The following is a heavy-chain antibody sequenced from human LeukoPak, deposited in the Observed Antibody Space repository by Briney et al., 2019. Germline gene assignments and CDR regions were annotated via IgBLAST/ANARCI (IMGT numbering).Heavy chain of an antibody. Sequence: SETLSLTCTVSGGSISSYYWSWIRQPPGKGLEWIGYIYYSGSTNYNPSLKSRVTISVDTSKNQFTLKLSSVTAADTAVYYCASAVLRYFDWYVDYWGQGTLVTVSS. CDR2: IYYSGST. D-gene: IGHD3-9*01. CDR3: ASAVLRYFDWYVDY. V-gene: IGHV4-59*12. CDR1: GGSISSYY. J-gene: IGHJ4*02.